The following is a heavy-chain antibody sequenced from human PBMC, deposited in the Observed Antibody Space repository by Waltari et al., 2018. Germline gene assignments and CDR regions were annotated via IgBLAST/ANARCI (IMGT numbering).Heavy chain of an antibody. D-gene: IGHD3-16*01. CDR1: GGSISSSSYY. J-gene: IGHJ4*02. CDR2: IYYSGST. V-gene: IGHV4-39*01. CDR3: AGLLRTVLSFGY. Sequence: QLQLQESGPGLVKPSETLSLTCTVSGGSISSSSYYWGWIRQPPGKGLEWIGRIYYSGSTYYNPSLKSRVTISVDTSKNQFSLKLSSVTAADTAVYYCAGLLRTVLSFGYWGQGTLVTVSS.